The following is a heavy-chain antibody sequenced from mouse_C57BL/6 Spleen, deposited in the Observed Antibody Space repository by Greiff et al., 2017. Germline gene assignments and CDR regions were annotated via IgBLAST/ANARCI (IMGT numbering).Heavy chain of an antibody. CDR2: IYPGDGDT. J-gene: IGHJ2*01. CDR1: GYAFSSYW. Sequence: QVQLQQSGAELVKPGASVRISCKASGYAFSSYWMNWVKQRPGKGLEWIGQIYPGDGDTNYNGKFKGKATLTADKSSSTAYMQLSSLTSEDSAVYFCARGLDRYYFDYWGQGTTLTVSS. CDR3: ARGLDRYYFDY. V-gene: IGHV1-80*01.